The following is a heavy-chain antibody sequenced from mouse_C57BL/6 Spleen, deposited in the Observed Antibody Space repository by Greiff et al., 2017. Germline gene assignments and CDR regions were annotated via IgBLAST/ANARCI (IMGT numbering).Heavy chain of an antibody. D-gene: IGHD1-1*01. Sequence: VQLQQPGAELVKPGASVKLSCQASGYTFTSYWMHWVKQRPGQGLEWIGMIHPNSGSTNYNEKFKSKATLTVDKSSSTAYMQLSSLTSEDSAVYYFARPYGSSYLGYFDVWGTGTTVTVSS. CDR1: GYTFTSYW. CDR3: ARPYGSSYLGYFDV. V-gene: IGHV1-64*01. J-gene: IGHJ1*03. CDR2: IHPNSGST.